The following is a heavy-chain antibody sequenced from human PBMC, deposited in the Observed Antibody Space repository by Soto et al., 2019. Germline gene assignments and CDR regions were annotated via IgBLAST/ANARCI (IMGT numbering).Heavy chain of an antibody. Sequence: EVQLVQSGAEVKKPGESLKISCKGSGYSFPSYWIGWVRQMPGKGLEWMGIIYPGDSDTRYSPSFQGQVTISADKSISTAYLQWSSLKASDTAMYYCARLLGSGYYPTKTYYYYGMDVWGQGTTVTVSS. J-gene: IGHJ6*02. CDR3: ARLLGSGYYPTKTYYYYGMDV. D-gene: IGHD3-3*01. V-gene: IGHV5-51*01. CDR1: GYSFPSYW. CDR2: IYPGDSDT.